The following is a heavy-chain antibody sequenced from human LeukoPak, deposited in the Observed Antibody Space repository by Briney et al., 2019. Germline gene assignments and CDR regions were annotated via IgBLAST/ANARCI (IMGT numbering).Heavy chain of an antibody. J-gene: IGHJ4*02. CDR3: VKEGEGHSYAPKTGPPI. Sequence: GGSLRLSCAACGFIFSSCAMRWVGQARGKGPQWVSGVTDHANTPSYPASLKARFTISRDNSANTVYLQMNNLADEDTAVYYCVKEGEGHSYAPKTGPPIWGQGTLVTVSS. D-gene: IGHD5-18*01. V-gene: IGHV3-23*01. CDR1: GFIFSSCA. CDR2: VTDHANTP.